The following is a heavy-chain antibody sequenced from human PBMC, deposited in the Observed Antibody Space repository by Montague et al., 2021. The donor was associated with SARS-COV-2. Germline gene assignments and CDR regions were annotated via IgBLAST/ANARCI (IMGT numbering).Heavy chain of an antibody. Sequence: SETLSLTCAVYGESFSGHYWTWTRQPPGKGLEWMGEIYHTGSTNYNPSLKSRVTISVDTSKNQFSLKLRSVTAADTAVYYCARGRIELSMIVVVMTGASYYMDVWGKGTTVTVPS. CDR3: ARGRIELSMIVVVMTGASYYMDV. V-gene: IGHV4-34*01. J-gene: IGHJ6*03. CDR1: GESFSGHY. D-gene: IGHD3-22*01. CDR2: IYHTGST.